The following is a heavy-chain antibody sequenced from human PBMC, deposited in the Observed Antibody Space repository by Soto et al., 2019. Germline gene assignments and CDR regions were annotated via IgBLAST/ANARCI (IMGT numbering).Heavy chain of an antibody. CDR2: INPNSGGP. Sequence: QVQLVQSGAEVKKPGASVKVSCKASGYTFTANYMHWVRQAPGQGLEWVGWINPNSGGPNYAQEFQGRVTMTRDTSINTAYMELSRLRSDDTAVYYCARGDGYSYGLGGGYWGQGTLVTVSA. CDR1: GYTFTANY. J-gene: IGHJ4*02. D-gene: IGHD5-18*01. CDR3: ARGDGYSYGLGGGY. V-gene: IGHV1-2*02.